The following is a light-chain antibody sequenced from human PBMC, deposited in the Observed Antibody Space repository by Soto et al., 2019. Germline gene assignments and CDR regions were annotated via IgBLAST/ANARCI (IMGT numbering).Light chain of an antibody. Sequence: EIVLTQSPGTLSLSPGERATLSCRASQSVSSSYLAWYQQKPGQAPRLLIYGASNRATGIPDRFSGSGYGTDFTLTISRLEPEDFAVFYCQQYDSSPWTFGQGTKVEIK. CDR3: QQYDSSPWT. J-gene: IGKJ1*01. V-gene: IGKV3-20*01. CDR2: GAS. CDR1: QSVSSSY.